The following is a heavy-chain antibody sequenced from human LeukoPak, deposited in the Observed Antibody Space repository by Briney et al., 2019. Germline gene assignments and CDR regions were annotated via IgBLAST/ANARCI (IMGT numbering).Heavy chain of an antibody. V-gene: IGHV4-59*12. D-gene: IGHD2-2*01. Sequence: SETLSLTCTVSGASISSYYWSWIRQPPGKGLEWIGEIYHSGSTNYNPSLKSRVTISVDKSKNQFSLKLSSVTAADTAVYYCARVGSTYAFDIWGQGTMVTVSS. J-gene: IGHJ3*02. CDR3: ARVGSTYAFDI. CDR1: GASISSYY. CDR2: IYHSGST.